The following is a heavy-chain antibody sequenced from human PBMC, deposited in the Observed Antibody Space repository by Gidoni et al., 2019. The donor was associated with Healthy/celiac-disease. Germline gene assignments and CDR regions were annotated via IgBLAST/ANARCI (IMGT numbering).Heavy chain of an antibody. D-gene: IGHD6-19*01. CDR1: GGSISSSSYY. Sequence: QLQLQESGPGLVKPSETLSLTCTVSGGSISSSSYYWGWIRQPPGKGLEWIGGIYYSGSTYYNPSLKSRVTISVDTSKNQFSLKLSSVTAADTAVYYCARERLVPGYFQHWGQGTLVTVSS. J-gene: IGHJ1*01. CDR2: IYYSGST. V-gene: IGHV4-39*02. CDR3: ARERLVPGYFQH.